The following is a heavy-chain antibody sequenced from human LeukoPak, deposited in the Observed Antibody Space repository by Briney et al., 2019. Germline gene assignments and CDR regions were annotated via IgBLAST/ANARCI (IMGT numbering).Heavy chain of an antibody. CDR2: ISGSSSDI. D-gene: IGHD1-26*01. V-gene: IGHV3-21*01. CDR3: ARRGYHDYSGFDY. J-gene: IGHJ4*02. CDR1: EFTFSSYS. Sequence: GGSLRLSCAGSEFTFSSYSMNWVRQAPGKGLEWVSSISGSSSDIYYADSVKGRFTISRDNAKNSLYLQMKSLRAEDTAVYYCARRGYHDYSGFDYWGQGTLVTVSS.